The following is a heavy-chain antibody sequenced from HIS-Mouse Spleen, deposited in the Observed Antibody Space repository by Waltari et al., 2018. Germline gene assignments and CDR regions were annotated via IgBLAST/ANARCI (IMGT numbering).Heavy chain of an antibody. CDR2: IYYSGRT. J-gene: IGHJ2*01. V-gene: IGHV4-39*07. CDR3: AREIPYSSSWYDWYFDL. D-gene: IGHD6-13*01. Sequence: QLQLQESGPGLVKPSETLSLTCTVSGGSISRSSYYWGWIRQPPGKGLEWIGSIYYSGRTNDNPSAKSRGNISVETSKNQCALKLSSVTAADTAVYYWAREIPYSSSWYDWYFDLWGRGTLVTVSS. CDR1: GGSISRSSYY.